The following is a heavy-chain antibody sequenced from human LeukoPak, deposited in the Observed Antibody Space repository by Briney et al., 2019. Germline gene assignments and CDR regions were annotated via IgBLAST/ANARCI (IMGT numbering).Heavy chain of an antibody. CDR1: GFTFSSYG. J-gene: IGHJ4*02. CDR2: ISYDGSNK. CDR3: AKDDDSSGYYYPHLDY. V-gene: IGHV3-30*18. Sequence: GGSLRLSCAASGFTFSSYGMHWVRQAPGKGLEWVAVISYDGSNKYYADSVKGRFTISRDNSKNTLYLQMNSLRAEDTAVYYCAKDDDSSGYYYPHLDYWGQGTLVTASS. D-gene: IGHD3-22*01.